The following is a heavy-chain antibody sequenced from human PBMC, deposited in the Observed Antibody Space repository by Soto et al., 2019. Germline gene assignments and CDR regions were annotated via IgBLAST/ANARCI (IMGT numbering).Heavy chain of an antibody. CDR2: INAGNGNT. D-gene: IGHD4-17*01. CDR3: ARDAYSGNYGDYRGYFQH. V-gene: IGHV1-3*01. CDR1: GYTFTSYA. Sequence: GASVKVSCKASGYTFTSYAMHWVRQAPGQRLEWMGWINAGNGNTKYSQKFQGRVTITRDTSASTAYMELSSLRSEDTAVYYCARDAYSGNYGDYRGYFQHWGQGTLVTVSS. J-gene: IGHJ1*01.